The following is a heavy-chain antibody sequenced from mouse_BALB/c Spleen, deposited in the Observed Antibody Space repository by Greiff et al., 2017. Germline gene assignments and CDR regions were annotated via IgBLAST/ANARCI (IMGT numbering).Heavy chain of an antibody. J-gene: IGHJ2*01. CDR3: ARSGSTISPDY. CDR1: GYTFTSYW. CDR2: INPSTGYT. Sequence: QVHVKQSGAELAKPGASVKMSCKASGYTFTSYWMHWVKQRPGQGLEWIGYINPSTGYTEYNQKFKDKATLTADKSSSTAYMQLSSLTSEDSAVYYCARSGSTISPDYWGQGTTLTVSS. D-gene: IGHD2-1*01. V-gene: IGHV1-7*01.